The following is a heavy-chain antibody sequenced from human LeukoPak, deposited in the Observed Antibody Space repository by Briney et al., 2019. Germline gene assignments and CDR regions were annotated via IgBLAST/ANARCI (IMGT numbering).Heavy chain of an antibody. D-gene: IGHD2-15*01. CDR1: GYSFSGYW. CDR3: ASSPSVYCSGGSCSPFDY. V-gene: IGHV5-51*01. Sequence: GESLKISCKGSGYSFSGYWIGWVRQMPGKGLEWMGIIYPGDSDTRYSPSFQGQVTISADKSISTAYLQWSSLKASDTAMYYCASSPSVYCSGGSCSPFDYWGQGTLVTVSS. CDR2: IYPGDSDT. J-gene: IGHJ4*02.